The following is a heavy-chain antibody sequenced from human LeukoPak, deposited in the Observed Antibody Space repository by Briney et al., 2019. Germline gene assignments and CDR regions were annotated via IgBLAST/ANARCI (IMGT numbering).Heavy chain of an antibody. J-gene: IGHJ5*02. CDR1: GGTFSSYA. CDR3: ALGGVVVVAANNWFDP. D-gene: IGHD2-15*01. CDR2: IIPIFGIA. Sequence: ASVTVSCKCSGGTFSSYAISWVRQAPAQGLEWMGRIIPIFGIANYAQTFQGRVTITADKSTSTAYMELSSLRSEDTAVYYCALGGVVVVAANNWFDPWGQGTLVTVAS. V-gene: IGHV1-69*04.